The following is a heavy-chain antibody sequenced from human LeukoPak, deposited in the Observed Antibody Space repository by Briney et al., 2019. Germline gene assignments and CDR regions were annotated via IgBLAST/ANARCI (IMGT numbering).Heavy chain of an antibody. V-gene: IGHV3-33*01. D-gene: IGHD5-18*01. CDR2: IWYDGSNK. Sequence: GGSLRLSCAASGFTFSSYGMHWVRQAPGKGLEWVAVIWYDGSNKYYADSVKGRFTISRGNSKNTLYLQMNSLRAEDTAVYYCAREVYSYGSYYFDYWGQGTLVTVSS. J-gene: IGHJ4*02. CDR3: AREVYSYGSYYFDY. CDR1: GFTFSSYG.